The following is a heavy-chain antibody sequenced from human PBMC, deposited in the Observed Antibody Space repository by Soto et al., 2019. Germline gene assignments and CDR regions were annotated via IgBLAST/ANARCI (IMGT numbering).Heavy chain of an antibody. Sequence: PGESLKISCKGSGYSFTSYWIGWVRQMPGKGLEWMGRIDPRDSYVNYSPSFQGHVTISLDKSISTAYLQWGSLKASDTAMYYCARLFCSTTTCDSWFDPWGQGTLVTVSS. D-gene: IGHD2-2*01. V-gene: IGHV5-10-1*01. CDR1: GYSFTSYW. J-gene: IGHJ5*02. CDR2: IDPRDSYV. CDR3: ARLFCSTTTCDSWFDP.